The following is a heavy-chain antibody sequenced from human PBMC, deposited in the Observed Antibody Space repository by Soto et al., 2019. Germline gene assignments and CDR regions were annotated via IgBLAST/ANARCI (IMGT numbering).Heavy chain of an antibody. V-gene: IGHV3-21*01. J-gene: IGHJ4*02. CDR3: ARGSYSSSWRFAY. CDR1: GLTFSIYI. CDR2: ISSSSSYI. D-gene: IGHD6-13*01. Sequence: PGGSPRLCCAASGLTFSIYIMNWVRQDTGKGLEWVSSISSSSSYIYYADSVKGRFTISRDNAKNSLYLQMNSLRAEDSAVYYCARGSYSSSWRFAYWGQGTLVTVSS.